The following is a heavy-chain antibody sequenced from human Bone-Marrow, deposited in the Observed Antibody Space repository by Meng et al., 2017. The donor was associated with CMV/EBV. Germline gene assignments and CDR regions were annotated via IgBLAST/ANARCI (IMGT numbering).Heavy chain of an antibody. Sequence: SCAISGDSVSSNSAAWNWIRQSPSRGLEWLGRTYYRSKWYNDYAVSVKSRITINPDTSKNQFSLQLNSVTPEDTAVYYCARVSVAGRHFDYWGQGTLVTGYS. CDR1: GDSVSSNSAA. D-gene: IGHD6-19*01. J-gene: IGHJ4*02. CDR2: TYYRSKWYN. CDR3: ARVSVAGRHFDY. V-gene: IGHV6-1*01.